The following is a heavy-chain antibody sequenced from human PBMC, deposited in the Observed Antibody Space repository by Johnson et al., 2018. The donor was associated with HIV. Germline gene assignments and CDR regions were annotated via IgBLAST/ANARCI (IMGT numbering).Heavy chain of an antibody. D-gene: IGHD3-16*01. CDR2: VWYDGGNK. CDR3: AKDRTSWGFDAFDL. J-gene: IGHJ3*01. V-gene: IGHV3-33*06. CDR1: GFTFSNYG. Sequence: QVQLVESGGGVVQPGGSLRLSCAASGFTFSNYGMHWVRQAPGKGLEWVALVWYDGGNKYYADSVKGRFTIFRDNSENTLYLQMNSLRAEDTAVYFCAKDRTSWGFDAFDLWGQGTMVTVSS.